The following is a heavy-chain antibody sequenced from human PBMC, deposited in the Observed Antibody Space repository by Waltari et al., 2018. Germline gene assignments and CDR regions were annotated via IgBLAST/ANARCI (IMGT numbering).Heavy chain of an antibody. D-gene: IGHD2-21*02. Sequence: EVQLVESGGGLVQPGGSLRLSCAASGFTFSSYSMNWVRQAPGKGLEWVSYISSSSSTIYYADSVKARFTISRDNAKNSLFLQMNSLRAEDTAVYYCARALFCGCDCDDAFDIWCQGTMVTVSS. CDR1: GFTFSSYS. CDR2: ISSSSSTI. CDR3: ARALFCGCDCDDAFDI. J-gene: IGHJ3*02. V-gene: IGHV3-48*01.